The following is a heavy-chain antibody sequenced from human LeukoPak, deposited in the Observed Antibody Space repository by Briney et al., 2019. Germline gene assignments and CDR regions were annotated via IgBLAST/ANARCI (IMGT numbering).Heavy chain of an antibody. CDR2: INHNGNVN. J-gene: IGHJ4*02. CDR3: ASSYDFWSGYHDY. Sequence: GGSLRLSCAASGFTFSSYWMNWARQAPGKGLEWVASINHNGNVNYYVDSVKGRFTISRDNSKNTLYLQMNSLRAEDTAVYYCASSYDFWSGYHDYWGQGTLVTVSS. CDR1: GFTFSSYW. V-gene: IGHV3-7*01. D-gene: IGHD3-3*01.